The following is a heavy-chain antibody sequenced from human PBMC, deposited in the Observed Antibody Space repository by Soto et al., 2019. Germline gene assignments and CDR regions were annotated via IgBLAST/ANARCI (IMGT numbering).Heavy chain of an antibody. J-gene: IGHJ6*02. CDR3: ARSYYGSGSYWFYGMDV. D-gene: IGHD3-10*01. CDR1: GGTFSSYA. CDR2: IIPIFGTA. Sequence: SVKVSCKASGGTFSSYAISWVRQAPGQGLEWMGGIIPIFGTANYAQKFQGRVTITADESTTTAYMELSSLRSEDTAVYYCARSYYGSGSYWFYGMDVWGQGTTVTVSS. V-gene: IGHV1-69*13.